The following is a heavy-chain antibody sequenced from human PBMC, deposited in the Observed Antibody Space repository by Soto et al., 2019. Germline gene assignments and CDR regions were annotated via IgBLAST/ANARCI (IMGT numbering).Heavy chain of an antibody. CDR3: VREAPCSNGVCHFDY. V-gene: IGHV1-2*02. CDR1: GYTFTGYY. CDR2: INPNSGGT. D-gene: IGHD2-8*01. Sequence: ASVKVTCKASGYTFTGYYMHWVRQAPGQGLEWMGWINPNSGGTNYAQKFQGRATMTRDTSISTAYMELSRLRAEDTAVYYCVREAPCSNGVCHFDYWGQGTLVTVSS. J-gene: IGHJ4*02.